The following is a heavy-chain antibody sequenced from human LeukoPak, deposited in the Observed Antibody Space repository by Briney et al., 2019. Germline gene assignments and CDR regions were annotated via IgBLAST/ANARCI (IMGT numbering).Heavy chain of an antibody. V-gene: IGHV1-24*01. Sequence: ASVKVSCKVSGYTLTELSMHWVRQAPGKGLEWMGGFDPEDGETIYAQKFQGRVTMTEDTSTDTAYMELSSLRSEDTAVYYCAAGGNYDILTGYRYNFDYWGQGTLVTVSS. CDR1: GYTLTELS. J-gene: IGHJ4*02. CDR3: AAGGNYDILTGYRYNFDY. CDR2: FDPEDGET. D-gene: IGHD3-9*01.